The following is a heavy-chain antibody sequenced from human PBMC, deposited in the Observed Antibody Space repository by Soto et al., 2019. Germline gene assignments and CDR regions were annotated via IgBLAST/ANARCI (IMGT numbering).Heavy chain of an antibody. CDR1: GGSISSSSYY. D-gene: IGHD3-3*01. CDR2: IYYSGST. J-gene: IGHJ3*02. V-gene: IGHV4-39*01. Sequence: ASETLSLTYTVSGGSISSSSYYWGWIRQPPGKGLEWIGSIYYSGSTYYNPSLKSRVTISVDTSKNQFSLKLSSVTAADTAVYYCARWMRGDYDFWSGYWLTDAFDIWGQGTMVTVSS. CDR3: ARWMRGDYDFWSGYWLTDAFDI.